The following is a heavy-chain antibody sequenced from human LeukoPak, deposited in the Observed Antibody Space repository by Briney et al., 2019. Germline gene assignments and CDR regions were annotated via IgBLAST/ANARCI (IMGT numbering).Heavy chain of an antibody. CDR1: GGSIRSYY. CDR3: ARESRGWYGGNSEAFDY. V-gene: IGHV4-59*01. Sequence: PSETLSLTCTVSGGSIRSYYWSWIRQPPGKGLEWIGYIYYSGSTNYNPSLKSRVTISVDTSKNQFSLKLSSATAADTAVYYCARESRGWYGGNSEAFDYWGQGTLVTVSS. D-gene: IGHD4-23*01. J-gene: IGHJ4*02. CDR2: IYYSGST.